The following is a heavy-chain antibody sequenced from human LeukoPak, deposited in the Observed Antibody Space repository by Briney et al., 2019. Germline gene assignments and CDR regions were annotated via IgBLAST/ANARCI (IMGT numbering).Heavy chain of an antibody. Sequence: GSLRLSCAASGFTFSSYWMSWVRQPPGKGLEWIGEINYSGSTNYNPSLKSRVTISVDTSKNQFSLKLSSVTAADTAVYYCARARGGYSSGWFDPWGQGTLVTVSS. D-gene: IGHD5-18*01. J-gene: IGHJ5*02. CDR3: ARARGGYSSGWFDP. CDR2: INYSGST. CDR1: GFTFSSYW. V-gene: IGHV4-34*01.